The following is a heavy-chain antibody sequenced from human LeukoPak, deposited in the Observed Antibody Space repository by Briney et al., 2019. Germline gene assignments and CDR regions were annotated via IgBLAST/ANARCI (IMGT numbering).Heavy chain of an antibody. Sequence: PGGSLRLSCAASGFTVSSNYMSWVRQAPGKGLEWVAVVSSDGGNKYYADSVKGRFTISRDNSKNTLYLQMNSLRPEDTAVYYCATDHGFHYGAYFDYWGQGTLVTVSS. CDR1: GFTVSSNY. D-gene: IGHD4-17*01. CDR3: ATDHGFHYGAYFDY. CDR2: VSSDGGNK. J-gene: IGHJ4*02. V-gene: IGHV3-30-3*01.